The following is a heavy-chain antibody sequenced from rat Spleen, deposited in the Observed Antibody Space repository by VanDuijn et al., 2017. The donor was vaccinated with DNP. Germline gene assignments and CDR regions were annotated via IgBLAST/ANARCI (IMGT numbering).Heavy chain of an antibody. CDR2: ISYSGST. V-gene: IGHV3-1*01. CDR1: GYSITSNY. Sequence: EVQLQESGPGLVKPSQSLSLTCSVSGYSITSNYWGWIRKFPGNKMEYIGHISYSGSTNYNPLLKSRTSISRDTSKNQFFLQLSSLTTEDTATYYCARWTRYFDYWGQGVMVTVSS. CDR3: ARWTRYFDY. D-gene: IGHD1-4*01. J-gene: IGHJ2*01.